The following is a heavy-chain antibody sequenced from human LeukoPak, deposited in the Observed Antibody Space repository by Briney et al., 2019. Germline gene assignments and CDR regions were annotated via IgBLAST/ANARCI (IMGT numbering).Heavy chain of an antibody. CDR3: ARPYYYDSSGYDALDI. J-gene: IGHJ3*02. CDR1: GYSFTSYW. D-gene: IGHD3-22*01. V-gene: IGHV5-51*01. Sequence: GGSLKISCKGSGYSFTSYWIGWVRQMPGKGLEWMGIIYPGDSDTRYSPSFQGQVTISADKSISTAYLQWSSLKASDTAMYYCARPYYYDSSGYDALDIWGQGTMVTVSS. CDR2: IYPGDSDT.